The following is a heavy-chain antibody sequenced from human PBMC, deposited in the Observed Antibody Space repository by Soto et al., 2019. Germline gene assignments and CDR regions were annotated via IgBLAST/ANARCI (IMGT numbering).Heavy chain of an antibody. CDR3: AREGQLGY. J-gene: IGHJ4*02. CDR1: GYTFSSYG. CDR2: ISGYNGNT. Sequence: QVQLVQSGAEVKKPGASVKVSCKTSGYTFSSYGFSWVRQAPGQGLEWIGWISGYNGNTNYAQRFQGRVTMTPDTTKSSAYMELRSLRSDDTAVYYCAREGQLGYWGQGTLVTVSS. D-gene: IGHD6-6*01. V-gene: IGHV1-18*01.